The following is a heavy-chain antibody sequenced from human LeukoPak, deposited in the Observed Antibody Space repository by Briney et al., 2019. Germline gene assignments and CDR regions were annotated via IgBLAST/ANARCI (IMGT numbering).Heavy chain of an antibody. CDR3: ASGSGSYPPYYFDY. CDR2: IIPIFGTA. Sequence: GASVKVSCKASGGTFSSYAISWVRQAPGQGLEWMGGIIPIFGTANYAQKFQGRVTITADKSTSTAYMELSSLRSEDTAVYYCASGSGSYPPYYFDYWGQGTLVTVSS. V-gene: IGHV1-69*06. CDR1: GGTFSSYA. D-gene: IGHD1-26*01. J-gene: IGHJ4*02.